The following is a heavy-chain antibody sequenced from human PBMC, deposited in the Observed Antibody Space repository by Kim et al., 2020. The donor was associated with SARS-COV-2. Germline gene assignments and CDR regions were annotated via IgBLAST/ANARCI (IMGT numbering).Heavy chain of an antibody. V-gene: IGHV5-51*01. CDR3: VRHQTGYNPRDS. Sequence: RYSPSFQGQVTISADKSISTAYLQWSSLKASDSAMYYCVRHQTGYNPRDSWGQGTLVTVSS. D-gene: IGHD3-9*01. J-gene: IGHJ4*02.